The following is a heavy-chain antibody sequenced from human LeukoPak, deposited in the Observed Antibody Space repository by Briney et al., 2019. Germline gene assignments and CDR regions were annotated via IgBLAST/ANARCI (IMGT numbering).Heavy chain of an antibody. CDR2: ISPSGGST. D-gene: IGHD3-10*01. J-gene: IGHJ5*02. CDR3: ARDNSARNEAWWFNP. CDR1: GYTFTSNY. Sequence: ASVKVSCKAFGYTFTSNYMHWVRQAPGQGPEWMGVISPSGGSTTYAQKFQGRVTLTRDMSTSTDYLELSSLRSEDTAVYYCARDNSARNEAWWFNPWGQGTLVTVSS. V-gene: IGHV1-46*01.